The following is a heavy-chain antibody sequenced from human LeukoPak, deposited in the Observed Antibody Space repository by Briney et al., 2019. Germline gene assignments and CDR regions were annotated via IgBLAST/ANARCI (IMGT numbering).Heavy chain of an antibody. CDR3: ARPRWDYDSGGTPSENYYFDY. J-gene: IGHJ4*02. CDR1: GGTFNSYA. V-gene: IGHV1-69*01. Sequence: SVKVSCKASGGTFNSYAISWVRQAPGQGLEWMGGIIPIFGTANYAQKFQGRVTITADESTSTAYMELSSLRSEDTAVYYCARPRWDYDSGGTPSENYYFDYWGQGTRSPVS. CDR2: IIPIFGTA. D-gene: IGHD3-22*01.